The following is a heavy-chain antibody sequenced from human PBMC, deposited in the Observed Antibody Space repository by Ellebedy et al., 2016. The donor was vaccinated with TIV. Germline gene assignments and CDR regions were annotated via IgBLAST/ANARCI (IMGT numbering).Heavy chain of an antibody. Sequence: ASVKVSXXASGYTFTSYGFSWVRQAPGQGLEWMGWISAHNGATNYVQNLQGRVTMTTDTSTSTAYLELRSLRSDDTAVYYCARPMYCSRTNCHSYFDPWGQGTLVTVSS. CDR3: ARPMYCSRTNCHSYFDP. V-gene: IGHV1-18*01. D-gene: IGHD2-2*01. CDR2: ISAHNGAT. J-gene: IGHJ5*02. CDR1: GYTFTSYG.